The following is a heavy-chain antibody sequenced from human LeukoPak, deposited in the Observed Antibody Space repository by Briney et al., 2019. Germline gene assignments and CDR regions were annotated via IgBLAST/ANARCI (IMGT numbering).Heavy chain of an antibody. CDR2: IYWHDDK. V-gene: IGHV2-5*01. CDR1: GFSPGTRGVG. J-gene: IGHJ4*02. D-gene: IGHD3-3*01. CDR3: AHCPYYNFWSGYPPFDY. Sequence: ESGPTLVKPPRPLTLTCTFSGFSPGTRGVGVGWIRQPPGKALEWLALIYWHDDKRYSPSLKSRLTITKDTSKNQVVLTVTNMDPVDTATYYCAHCPYYNFWSGYPPFDYWGQGTLVTVSS.